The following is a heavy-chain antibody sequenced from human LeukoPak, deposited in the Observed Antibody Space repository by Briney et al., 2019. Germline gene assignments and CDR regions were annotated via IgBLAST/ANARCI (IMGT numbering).Heavy chain of an antibody. CDR2: IYYSGST. CDR1: GGSISSYY. CDR3: ARGGNMIVVATAFQY. J-gene: IGHJ1*01. D-gene: IGHD3-22*01. Sequence: SETLSLTCTVSGGSISSYYWSWIRQPPGKGLEWIGYIYYSGSTNYNPSLKSRVTISVDTSKNQFSLKLSSVTAADTAVYYCARGGNMIVVATAFQYWGQGTLVTVSS. V-gene: IGHV4-59*01.